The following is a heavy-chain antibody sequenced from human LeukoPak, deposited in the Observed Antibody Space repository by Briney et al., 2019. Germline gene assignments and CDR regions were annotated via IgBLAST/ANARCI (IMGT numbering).Heavy chain of an antibody. Sequence: GGSLRLSCVASGLPIADFAMRWVRQAPGKGLEWVSLISGDGVSTFYADSVKGRFSISRDNSKNSLSLEMNSLRTEDTAMYYCARESGKFDYWGQGTLVAVSS. J-gene: IGHJ4*02. CDR1: GLPIADFA. CDR3: ARESGKFDY. CDR2: ISGDGVST. V-gene: IGHV3-43*02.